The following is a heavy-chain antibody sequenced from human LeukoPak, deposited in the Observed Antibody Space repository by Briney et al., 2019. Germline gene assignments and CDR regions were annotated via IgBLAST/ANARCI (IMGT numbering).Heavy chain of an antibody. Sequence: GGSLRLSCAASGVTLSSYAMSWARQAPGKGLEWVSGISSSGSGGNTYHADSVKGRFTISRDSSKNTLFLHMNTLRAEDTAIYYCAKDRTVGASYWYLDLWGRGTLVTVSS. J-gene: IGHJ2*01. CDR1: GVTLSSYA. CDR2: ISSSGSGGNT. CDR3: AKDRTVGASYWYLDL. V-gene: IGHV3-23*01. D-gene: IGHD1-26*01.